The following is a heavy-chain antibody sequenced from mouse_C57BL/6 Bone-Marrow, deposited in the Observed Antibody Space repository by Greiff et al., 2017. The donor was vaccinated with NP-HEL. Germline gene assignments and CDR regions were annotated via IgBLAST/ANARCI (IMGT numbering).Heavy chain of an antibody. D-gene: IGHD2-5*01. CDR1: GFTFRDYY. Sequence: EVQLVESEGGLVQPGSSMKLSCTASGFTFRDYYMAWVRQVPEKGLEWVANINHDGSSTYYLDSLKSRFIISRGNAKNILYLQRVSLESDDTTTYYCARSYYSNSSWFAYWGQGTLVTVSA. CDR2: INHDGSST. V-gene: IGHV5-16*01. J-gene: IGHJ3*01. CDR3: ARSYYSNSSWFAY.